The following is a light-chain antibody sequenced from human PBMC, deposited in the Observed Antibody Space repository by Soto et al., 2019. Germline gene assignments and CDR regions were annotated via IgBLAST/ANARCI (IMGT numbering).Light chain of an antibody. CDR1: QSVSSN. V-gene: IGKV3-15*01. Sequence: EIVMTQSPATLSVSPGERATLSCRASQSVSSNLAWYQQKPGQAPRLLIYGASTRATDIPARFSGSGSGTEFTLTISSLQSEDFAVYYCQQYNNWPPMYTFGQGTKVDIK. CDR2: GAS. J-gene: IGKJ2*01. CDR3: QQYNNWPPMYT.